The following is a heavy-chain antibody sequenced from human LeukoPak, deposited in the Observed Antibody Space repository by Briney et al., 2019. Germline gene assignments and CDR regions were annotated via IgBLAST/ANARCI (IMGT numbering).Heavy chain of an antibody. CDR1: GFTFSSSA. V-gene: IGHV3-30*18. CDR3: AKAYVDYRFDY. D-gene: IGHD4-17*01. CDR2: MSYDGSHK. J-gene: IGHJ4*02. Sequence: GGSLRLSCAASGFTFSSSAMSWVRQAPGKGLEWVAVMSYDGSHKYYADSVKGRFTISRDNSKNTLYLQMNSLRAEDTAVYFCAKAYVDYRFDYWGQGTLVTVSS.